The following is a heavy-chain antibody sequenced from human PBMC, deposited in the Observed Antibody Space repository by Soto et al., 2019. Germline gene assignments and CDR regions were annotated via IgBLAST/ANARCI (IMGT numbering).Heavy chain of an antibody. CDR3: ASTEGLSRPYWFDP. CDR2: ISGSGGST. V-gene: IGHV3-23*01. J-gene: IGHJ5*02. D-gene: IGHD3-3*01. Sequence: QSGGSLRLSCAASGFTFSSYAMSWVRQAPGKGLEWVSAISGSGGSTYYADSVKGRFTISRDNSKNTLYLQMNSLRAEDTAVYYCASTEGLSRPYWFDPWGQGTLVTVSS. CDR1: GFTFSSYA.